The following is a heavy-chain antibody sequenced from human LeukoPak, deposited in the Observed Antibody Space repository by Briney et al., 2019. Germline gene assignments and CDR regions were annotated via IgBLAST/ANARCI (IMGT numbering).Heavy chain of an antibody. J-gene: IGHJ6*03. Sequence: PSETLSLTCAVYGGSFSGYYWNWLRHPPGKGLEWIGEINHSGSTNYNPSLKSLANLSIDTSKNQFSLSLSSVTAAAAAVYYCARGRRPNPADYDFWSGYHIDYYYYMDVWGKGTTVTVSS. CDR2: INHSGST. CDR3: ARGRRPNPADYDFWSGYHIDYYYYMDV. D-gene: IGHD3-3*01. CDR1: GGSFSGYY. V-gene: IGHV4-34*01.